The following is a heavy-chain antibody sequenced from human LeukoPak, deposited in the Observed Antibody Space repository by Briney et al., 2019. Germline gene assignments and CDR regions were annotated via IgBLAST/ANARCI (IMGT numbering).Heavy chain of an antibody. CDR1: GFTFSRYS. J-gene: IGHJ4*02. CDR3: ARGHLHSYGSGRPPG. Sequence: GGSLRLSCAASGFTFSRYSMNWVRQAPGQGLDWVSSITSSSSYIYYADSVKGRFTISRDNSKNTLYLQMNSLRAEDTAVYYCARGHLHSYGSGRPPGWGQGTLVTVSS. D-gene: IGHD3-10*01. V-gene: IGHV3-21*01. CDR2: ITSSSSYI.